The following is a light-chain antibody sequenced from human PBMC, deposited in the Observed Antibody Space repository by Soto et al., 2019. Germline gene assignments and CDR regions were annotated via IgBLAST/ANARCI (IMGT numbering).Light chain of an antibody. J-gene: IGLJ1*01. CDR2: EVS. CDR1: SSDVGASNY. CDR3: SSYTSNGVYV. Sequence: QSVLTQPASVSGSPGQSITISCTGTSSDVGASNYVSWYQQHPGKAPKLMIYEVSHRPSGVSNLFSGSKSGNTASLTISGLRAEDEADYYCSSYTSNGVYVFGTGTKVTV. V-gene: IGLV2-14*01.